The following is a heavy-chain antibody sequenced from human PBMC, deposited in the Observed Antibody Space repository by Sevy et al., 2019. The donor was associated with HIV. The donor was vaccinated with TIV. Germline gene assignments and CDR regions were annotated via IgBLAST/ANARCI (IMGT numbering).Heavy chain of an antibody. CDR3: ARDMFQAAGSYYYYYGMDV. J-gene: IGHJ6*02. Sequence: GGSLRLSCAASGFTFSPYGMHWVRQAPGKGLEWVAVIWADGRNRFYADSVKGRFTFSRDNSKNMLYLQMNSLRAEDTAVYYCARDMFQAAGSYYYYYGMDVWGQGTTVTVSS. CDR1: GFTFSPYG. D-gene: IGHD6-13*01. V-gene: IGHV3-33*01. CDR2: IWADGRNR.